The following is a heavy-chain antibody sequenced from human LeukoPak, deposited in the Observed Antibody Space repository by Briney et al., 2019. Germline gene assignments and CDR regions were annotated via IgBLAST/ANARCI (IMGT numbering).Heavy chain of an antibody. J-gene: IGHJ4*02. CDR2: IYSGGST. CDR3: GRDQGGAGTGGDY. Sequence: GGSLRLSCAASGFTVSSNYMSWVRQAPGKGLEWVSVIYSGGSTYYADSVKGRFTISRDNSKNTLYLQMNSLRAEDTAVYYCGRDQGGAGTGGDYWGQGTLVTVSS. V-gene: IGHV3-53*01. CDR1: GFTVSSNY. D-gene: IGHD1-1*01.